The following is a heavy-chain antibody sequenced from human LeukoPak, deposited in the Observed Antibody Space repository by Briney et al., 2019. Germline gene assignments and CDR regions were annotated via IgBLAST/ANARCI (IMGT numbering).Heavy chain of an antibody. D-gene: IGHD4-23*01. Sequence: PGGSLRLSCAASGFTVSSNYMSWVRQAPGKGLEWVSVIYSGGSTYYADSVRGRFTISRDNSKNTLYLQMNSLRAEDTAVYYCARGNDGGNLDYWGQGTLVTVSS. V-gene: IGHV3-53*01. CDR1: GFTVSSNY. CDR2: IYSGGST. CDR3: ARGNDGGNLDY. J-gene: IGHJ4*02.